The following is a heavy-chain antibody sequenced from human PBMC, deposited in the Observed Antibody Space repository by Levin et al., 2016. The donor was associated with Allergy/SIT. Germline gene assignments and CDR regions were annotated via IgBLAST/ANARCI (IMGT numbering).Heavy chain of an antibody. CDR2: IIAIFRTI. V-gene: IGHV1-69*13. J-gene: IGHJ4*02. Sequence: SVKVSCKASGGTFSSYGISWVRQAPGQGLEWMGGIIAIFRTINYAERFQGRVTITADESTSTVYMEMSSLRSEDTAVYYCARDYYDSSGPGRLFDFWGQGTLVTVSS. CDR1: GGTFSSYG. CDR3: ARDYYDSSGPGRLFDF. D-gene: IGHD3-22*01.